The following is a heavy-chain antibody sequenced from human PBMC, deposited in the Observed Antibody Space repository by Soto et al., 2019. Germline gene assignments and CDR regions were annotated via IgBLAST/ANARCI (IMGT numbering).Heavy chain of an antibody. J-gene: IGHJ5*02. CDR1: GFTFSDYY. CDR3: ARLSYYYGSGSFPMYNWFDP. Sequence: GGSLRLSCAASGFTFSDYYMSWIRQAPGKGLEWVSYISSSSSYTNYADSVKGRFTISRDNAKNSLYLQMNSLRAEDTAVYYCARLSYYYGSGSFPMYNWFDPWGQGTLVTVSS. D-gene: IGHD3-10*01. V-gene: IGHV3-11*06. CDR2: ISSSSSYT.